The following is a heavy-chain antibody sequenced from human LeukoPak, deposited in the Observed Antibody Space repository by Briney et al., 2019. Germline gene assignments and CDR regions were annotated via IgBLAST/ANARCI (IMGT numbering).Heavy chain of an antibody. CDR2: ISSSSSYI. CDR3: ARVGVGYCSGGSCRYFDY. V-gene: IGHV3-21*01. Sequence: RGSLRLSCVASRFTLSSYSMNWVRQAPGKGLEWVSSISSSSSYIYYADSVKGRFTISRDNAKNSLYLQMNSLGAEDTAVYYCARVGVGYCSGGSCRYFDYWGQGTLVTVSS. CDR1: RFTLSSYS. D-gene: IGHD2-15*01. J-gene: IGHJ4*02.